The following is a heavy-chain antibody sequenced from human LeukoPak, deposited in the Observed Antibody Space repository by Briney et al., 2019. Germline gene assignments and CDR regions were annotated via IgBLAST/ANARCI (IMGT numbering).Heavy chain of an antibody. D-gene: IGHD6-13*01. CDR2: ISYDGTNK. J-gene: IGHJ2*01. V-gene: IGHV3-30-3*01. CDR1: GFTFSSYA. CDR3: ARVLAAAGYWYFDL. Sequence: PGRSLRLSCAASGFTFSSYAMHWVRQAPGKGLEWVAVISYDGTNKYYADSVKGRFTISRDNSRNTLQVQMNSLRAEDTAVYYCARVLAAAGYWYFDLWGRGTLVTVSS.